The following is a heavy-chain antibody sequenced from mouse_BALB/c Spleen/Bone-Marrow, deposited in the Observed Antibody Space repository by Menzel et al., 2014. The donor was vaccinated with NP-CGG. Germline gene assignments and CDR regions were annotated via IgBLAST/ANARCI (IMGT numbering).Heavy chain of an antibody. CDR1: GYAFTSYN. CDR3: ASCGNYEAWFAY. J-gene: IGHJ3*01. CDR2: IDPYNGDT. Sequence: EVQLQQSGPELVKPGASVKVSFKASGYAFTSYNIYWVKQSHGKSLEWIGYIDPYNGDTNYNQKFKVKATLTVDKSSSTAYMHLNSLTSEDSAVYYCASCGNYEAWFAYWGQGTLVTVSA. D-gene: IGHD2-1*01. V-gene: IGHV1S135*01.